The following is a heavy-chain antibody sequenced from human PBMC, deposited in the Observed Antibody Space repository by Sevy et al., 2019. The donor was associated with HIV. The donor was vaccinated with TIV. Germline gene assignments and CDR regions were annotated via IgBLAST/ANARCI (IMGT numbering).Heavy chain of an antibody. Sequence: GWSLRLSCAASRFTFSSYAMHWVRQAPGKGLEWVAVISYDGSNKYYADSVKGRFTISRDNSKNTLFLQMNSLRAEDTAVYYCARDFYYDSNGYYPYWGQGTLVTVSS. CDR3: ARDFYYDSNGYYPY. CDR1: RFTFSSYA. V-gene: IGHV3-30-3*01. D-gene: IGHD3-22*01. CDR2: ISYDGSNK. J-gene: IGHJ4*02.